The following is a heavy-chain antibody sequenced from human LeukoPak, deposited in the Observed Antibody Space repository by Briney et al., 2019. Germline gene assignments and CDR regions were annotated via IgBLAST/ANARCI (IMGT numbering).Heavy chain of an antibody. V-gene: IGHV3-48*03. CDR3: TREGGGTDFHDAFDI. CDR2: ISSGGQAI. J-gene: IGHJ3*02. Sequence: GGSLRLSCAASGFTFNTYEMNWVRQAPGKGREWVSYISSGGQAIHYADSVRGRFIISRDNAKISLYLQMNSLRAEDTAIYYCTREGGGTDFHDAFDIWGQGTMVTVSS. D-gene: IGHD1-26*01. CDR1: GFTFNTYE.